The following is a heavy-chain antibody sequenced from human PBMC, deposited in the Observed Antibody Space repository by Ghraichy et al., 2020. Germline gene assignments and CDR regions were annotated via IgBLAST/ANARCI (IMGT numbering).Heavy chain of an antibody. CDR2: IRYDGTTQ. J-gene: IGHJ4*02. CDR3: AREFYDILTAYYSENFDH. CDR1: GFAFNNYA. Sequence: GGSLRLSCVASGFAFNNYAMHWVRRAPGKGLEWVASIRYDGTTQYYADSVKGRCTITRDNSKNTLFLQLNTLRADDTAIHYCAREFYDILTAYYSENFDHWGQGTLLTVSS. V-gene: IGHV3-30*02. D-gene: IGHD3-9*01.